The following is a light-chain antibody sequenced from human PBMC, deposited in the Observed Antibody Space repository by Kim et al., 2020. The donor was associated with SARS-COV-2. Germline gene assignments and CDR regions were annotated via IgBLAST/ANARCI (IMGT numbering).Light chain of an antibody. CDR2: TAS. CDR1: QSISSW. CDR3: QHYSGYPLT. Sequence: DIQMTQSPSTLYASVGDRVTITCRASQSISSWLAWYQQRPGKAPKLLIYTASTLEYGVPSRFSGSGSGTEFTLTISSLQPEDFATYYCQHYSGYPLTFGGGTKVDIK. J-gene: IGKJ4*01. V-gene: IGKV1-5*03.